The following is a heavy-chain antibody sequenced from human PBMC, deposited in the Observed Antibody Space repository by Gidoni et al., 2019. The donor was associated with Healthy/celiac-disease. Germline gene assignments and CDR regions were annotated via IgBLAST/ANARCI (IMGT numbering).Heavy chain of an antibody. CDR1: GGSFSGYY. CDR3: ARGLTLHYGLKVPRTRGYFDY. J-gene: IGHJ4*02. Sequence: QVQLQQWGAGLLKPSETLSLTCAVYGGSFSGYYWSWIRQPPGKGLEWIGEINHSGSTNYNPSLKSRVTISVDTSKNQFSLKLSSVTAADTAVYYCARGLTLHYGLKVPRTRGYFDYWGQGTLVTVSS. D-gene: IGHD4-17*01. CDR2: INHSGST. V-gene: IGHV4-34*01.